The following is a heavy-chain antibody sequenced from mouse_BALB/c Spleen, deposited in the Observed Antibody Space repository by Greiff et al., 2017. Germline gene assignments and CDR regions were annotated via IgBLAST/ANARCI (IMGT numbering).Heavy chain of an antibody. D-gene: IGHD1-1*01. CDR2: INPSNGRT. J-gene: IGHJ1*01. CDR1: GYTFTSYW. Sequence: VQLQQPGAELVKPGASVKLSCTASGYTFTSYWMHWVKQRPGQGLEWIGEINPSNGRTNYNEKFKSKATLTVDKSSSTAYMQLSSLTSEDSAVYYGAKRCSFSYWYFDVWGAGTTVTVSS. CDR3: AKRCSFSYWYFDV. V-gene: IGHV1S81*02.